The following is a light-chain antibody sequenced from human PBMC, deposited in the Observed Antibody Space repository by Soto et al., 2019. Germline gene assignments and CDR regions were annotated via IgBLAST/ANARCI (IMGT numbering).Light chain of an antibody. CDR3: HVWDSSSEHV. Sequence: SYELTQPPSVSVAPGQTARITWGGNNIGSKSVHWYQQKPGQAPVLVVDDDSDRPSGIPARFSGSNSGNTATLTISRVEAGDEADYCCHVWDSSSEHVFGTGTKVTV. CDR2: DDS. V-gene: IGLV3-21*02. CDR1: NIGSKS. J-gene: IGLJ1*01.